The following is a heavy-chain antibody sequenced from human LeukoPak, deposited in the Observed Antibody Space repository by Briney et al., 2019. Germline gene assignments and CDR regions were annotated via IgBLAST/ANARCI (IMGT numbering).Heavy chain of an antibody. CDR1: GFTFSHYL. CDR3: ARDRRYYFDY. J-gene: IGHJ4*02. V-gene: IGHV3-30*01. CDR2: ISYDSNYR. Sequence: GRSLRLSCAASGFTFSHYLMHWVRQAPGKGLEWLAVISYDSNYRYYADSVKGRFTISRGNSNNTLYLQIDSLRPEDTAMYFCARDRRYYFDYWGQGTLVTVSS.